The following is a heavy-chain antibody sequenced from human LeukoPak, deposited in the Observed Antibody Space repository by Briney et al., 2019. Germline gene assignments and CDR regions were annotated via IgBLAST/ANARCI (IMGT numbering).Heavy chain of an antibody. Sequence: GGSLRLSCAASGFTFSSYSMNWVRQAPGKGLEWVSSISSSSSYIYYADSVKGRFTISRDNAKNSLYLQMNSLRAEDTAVYYCAKDRGYSYGHAGYFDYWGQGTLVTVSS. D-gene: IGHD5-18*01. J-gene: IGHJ4*02. V-gene: IGHV3-21*04. CDR2: ISSSSSYI. CDR1: GFTFSSYS. CDR3: AKDRGYSYGHAGYFDY.